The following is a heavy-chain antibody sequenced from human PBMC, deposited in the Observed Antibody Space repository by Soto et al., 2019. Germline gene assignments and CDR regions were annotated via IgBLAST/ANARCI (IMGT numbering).Heavy chain of an antibody. Sequence: SVKVSCKASGVTFSSYAISWVRQAPGQGLECMGGIIPVFGTANYAQKFQGRVTINADESTSTVYMELSSLRSEDTAVYYCARGWNDFPHWGQGTLVTVSS. CDR3: ARGWNDFPH. CDR2: IIPVFGTA. J-gene: IGHJ1*01. V-gene: IGHV1-69*13. CDR1: GVTFSSYA. D-gene: IGHD1-1*01.